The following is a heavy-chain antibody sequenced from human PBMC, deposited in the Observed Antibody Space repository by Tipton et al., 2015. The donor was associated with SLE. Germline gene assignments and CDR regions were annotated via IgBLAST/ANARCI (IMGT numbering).Heavy chain of an antibody. Sequence: TLSLTCAVYGGSFSGYYWSWIRQPPGKGLEWIGEINHSGSTNYNPSLKSRVTISVDTSKNLFSLKLSSVTAADTAVYYCARLGGNGGYWGQGTLVTVSS. CDR3: ARLGGNGGY. V-gene: IGHV4-34*01. D-gene: IGHD4-23*01. CDR1: GGSFSGYY. J-gene: IGHJ4*02. CDR2: INHSGST.